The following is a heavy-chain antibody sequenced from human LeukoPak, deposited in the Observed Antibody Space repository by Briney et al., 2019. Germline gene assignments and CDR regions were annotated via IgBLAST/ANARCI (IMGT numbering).Heavy chain of an antibody. Sequence: SETLSLTCTVSNGSISSYHWSWVRQPPGKGLEWIGYILTSGTTNYNPSLKSRLTISVDTSKNRFTLKPSSVTAADTAVYYCARLRVSGSYLYYFDYWGQGTLVTVSS. J-gene: IGHJ4*02. CDR1: NGSISSYH. CDR3: ARLRVSGSYLYYFDY. D-gene: IGHD3-10*01. CDR2: ILTSGTT. V-gene: IGHV4-4*09.